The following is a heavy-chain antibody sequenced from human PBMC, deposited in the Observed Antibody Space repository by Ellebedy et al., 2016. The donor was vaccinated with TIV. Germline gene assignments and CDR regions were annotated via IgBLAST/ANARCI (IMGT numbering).Heavy chain of an antibody. CDR2: IYYTGAT. J-gene: IGHJ4*02. D-gene: IGHD4-23*01. CDR3: VRATTVAVDY. CDR1: GGSITGSSVY. V-gene: IGHV4-39*07. Sequence: SETLSLTCTVSGGSITGSSVYWGWIRQPPGKGLEWLGTIYYTGATSYSPSLKSRVTISIDTSSNQFSLILTSVTAEDTAVYYCVRATTVAVDYWGPGTLVTVSS.